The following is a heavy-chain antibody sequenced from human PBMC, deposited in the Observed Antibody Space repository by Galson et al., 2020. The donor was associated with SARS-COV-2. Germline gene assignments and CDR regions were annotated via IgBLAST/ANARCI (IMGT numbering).Heavy chain of an antibody. CDR1: GGPVTTSNW. CDR3: VRQKGIHWFDP. J-gene: IGHJ5*02. V-gene: IGHV4-4*02. CDR2: IFHTGST. Sequence: SETLSLTCVVSGGPVTTSNWWTWVRQPPGKALEWIGEIFHTGSTNYNPSLRSRLTMSIDASKNQFSLELTSVTAADTAMYFCVRQKGIHWFDPWGQGALVTVSS. D-gene: IGHD5-18*01.